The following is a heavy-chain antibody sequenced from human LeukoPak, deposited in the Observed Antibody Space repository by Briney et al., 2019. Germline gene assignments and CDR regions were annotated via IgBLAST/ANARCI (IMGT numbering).Heavy chain of an antibody. D-gene: IGHD5-18*01. Sequence: GGSLRLSCAASGFTFSSYSMNWVRQAPGKGLEWVSSISSSSSYIYYADSVKGRFTISRDNAKNSLYLQMNSLRAEDTAVYYCARAGVDTTMVPIDYWGQGTLATVSS. CDR2: ISSSSSYI. V-gene: IGHV3-21*01. J-gene: IGHJ4*02. CDR3: ARAGVDTTMVPIDY. CDR1: GFTFSSYS.